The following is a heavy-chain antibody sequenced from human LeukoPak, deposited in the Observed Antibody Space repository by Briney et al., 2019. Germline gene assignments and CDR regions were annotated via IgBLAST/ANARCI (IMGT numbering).Heavy chain of an antibody. CDR2: ISYGGST. Sequence: PSETLSLTCTVSGDSITSSSYSWGWIRQPPGKGLEWIGSISYGGSTYYNPSLKSRVTISVDTSKNQFSLKLSSVTAADTAVFYCATTSGSEWELLFLDYWGQGTLVTVSS. CDR3: ATTSGSEWELLFLDY. CDR1: GDSITSSSYS. D-gene: IGHD1-26*01. V-gene: IGHV4-39*01. J-gene: IGHJ4*02.